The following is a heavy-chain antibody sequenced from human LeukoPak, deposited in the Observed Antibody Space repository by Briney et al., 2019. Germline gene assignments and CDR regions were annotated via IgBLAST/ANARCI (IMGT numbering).Heavy chain of an antibody. CDR3: AKGTSSWHEFDS. V-gene: IGHV3-43D*03. CDR2: ITWDGDST. Sequence: SGGSLRLSCAASGFTFDDYAMHWVRQAPGKGLEWVSLITWDGDSTYYADSVKGRFTISRDNSKNYLYLQMNSLRAEDTALYYCAKGTSSWHEFDSWGQGTMGTVSS. CDR1: GFTFDDYA. J-gene: IGHJ4*02. D-gene: IGHD6-13*01.